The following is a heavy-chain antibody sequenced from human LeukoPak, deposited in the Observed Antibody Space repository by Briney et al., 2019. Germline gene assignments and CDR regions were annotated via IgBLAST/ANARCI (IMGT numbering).Heavy chain of an antibody. D-gene: IGHD5-18*01. CDR1: GGSFSGYY. CDR2: IYYGGST. J-gene: IGHJ4*02. Sequence: SETLSLTCAVYGGSFSGYYWSWIRQPPGKGLEWIGSIYYGGSTDYNPSLKSRVTISVDTSKNQFSLKLSSVTAADTAVYYCARGRIARLPYFDYWGQGTLVTVSS. CDR3: ARGRIARLPYFDY. V-gene: IGHV4-59*01.